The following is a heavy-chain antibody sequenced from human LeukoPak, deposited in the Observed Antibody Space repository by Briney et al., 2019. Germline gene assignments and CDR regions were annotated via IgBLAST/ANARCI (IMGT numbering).Heavy chain of an antibody. CDR2: INHSGST. Sequence: SETLSLTCAVYGGPFSGYYWSWIRQPPGKGLEWIGEINHSGSTNYNPSLKSRVTISVDTSKNQFSLKLSSVTAADTAVYYCARVYCSGGTCSKTIRWSWFDPWGQGTLVTVSP. CDR3: ARVYCSGGTCSKTIRWSWFDP. J-gene: IGHJ5*02. D-gene: IGHD2-15*01. V-gene: IGHV4-34*01. CDR1: GGPFSGYY.